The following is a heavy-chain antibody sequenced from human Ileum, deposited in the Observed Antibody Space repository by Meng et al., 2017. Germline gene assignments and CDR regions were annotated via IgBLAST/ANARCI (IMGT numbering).Heavy chain of an antibody. D-gene: IGHD2-15*01. V-gene: IGHV1-69*02. CDR3: ARYLYQKLLPAGIGLDY. J-gene: IGHJ4*02. CDR1: AGTFGSYT. CDR2: IIPILGIT. Sequence: SVKVSCKASAGTFGSYTNRWVRQDPGQRRQWMGRIIPILGITNYAQKLQGRVTITADKSTSTAYMEISSLRSEDTAVYYCARYLYQKLLPAGIGLDYWGQGTLVTVSS.